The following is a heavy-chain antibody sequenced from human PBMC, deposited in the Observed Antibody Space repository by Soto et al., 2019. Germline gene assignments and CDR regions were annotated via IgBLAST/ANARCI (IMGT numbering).Heavy chain of an antibody. CDR2: VNSDESST. Sequence: HPGGSLRLSCAASGFTFSNYYMHWVRQAPGKGLVWVSRVNSDESSTSYADSVKGRFTISRDNAKKTLYLQMNSLRAEDTAVYYCAREGDGTTGYYQDYWGHGTRVTVSS. V-gene: IGHV3-74*01. CDR1: GFTFSNYY. CDR3: AREGDGTTGYYQDY. J-gene: IGHJ4*01. D-gene: IGHD3-22*01.